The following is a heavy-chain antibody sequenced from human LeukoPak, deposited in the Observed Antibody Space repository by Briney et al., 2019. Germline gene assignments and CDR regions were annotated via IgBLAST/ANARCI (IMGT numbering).Heavy chain of an antibody. CDR1: GGSFSGYY. CDR3: ARDHRSMDV. V-gene: IGHV4-59*01. Sequence: PSETLSLTCAVYGGSFSGYYWSWIRQPPGKGLEWIGYIYYSGSTNYNPSLKSRVTISVDTSKNQFSLKLSSVTAADTAVYYCARDHRSMDVWGQGTTVTVSS. J-gene: IGHJ6*02. CDR2: IYYSGST.